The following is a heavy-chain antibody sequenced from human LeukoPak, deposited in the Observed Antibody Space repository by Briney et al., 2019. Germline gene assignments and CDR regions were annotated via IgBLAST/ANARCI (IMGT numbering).Heavy chain of an antibody. Sequence: GGSLRLSCAASGFTFSSYAMSWVRQAPGKGLEWVSAISGSGGSTYYADSVKGRFTISRDNAKNSLYLQMNSLRAEDTAVYYCARGIQLWLAPYYMDVWGKGTTVTVSS. D-gene: IGHD5-18*01. CDR1: GFTFSSYA. CDR3: ARGIQLWLAPYYMDV. J-gene: IGHJ6*03. V-gene: IGHV3-23*01. CDR2: ISGSGGST.